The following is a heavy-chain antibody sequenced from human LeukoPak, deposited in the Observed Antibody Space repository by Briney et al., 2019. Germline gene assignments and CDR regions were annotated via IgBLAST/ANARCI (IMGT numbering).Heavy chain of an antibody. CDR3: AKDGGRGYCTNGVCHYYYCYGMDV. CDR1: GFTFSSYG. D-gene: IGHD2-8*01. V-gene: IGHV3-30*18. CDR2: ISYDGSNK. J-gene: IGHJ6*02. Sequence: GGSLRLSCAASGFTFSSYGMHWVRQAPGKGLEWGAVISYDGSNKYYADSVKGRFTISRDNSKNTLYLQMNSLRAEDTAVYYCAKDGGRGYCTNGVCHYYYCYGMDVWGQGTTVTVSS.